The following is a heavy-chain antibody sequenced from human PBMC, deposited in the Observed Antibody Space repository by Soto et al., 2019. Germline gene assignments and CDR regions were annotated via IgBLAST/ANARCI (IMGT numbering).Heavy chain of an antibody. CDR3: ARGGVDVVSTSAVAY. V-gene: IGHV1-69*01. CDR1: GGTFNNYA. D-gene: IGHD5-12*01. Sequence: QVQLVQSGAEVKKPGSSVKVSCKASGGTFNNYAISWVRQAPGQGLEWMGGIIPIIGTADYAQKFQGRLAISADESTGTTFMELSSLISEDTALYYCARGGVDVVSTSAVAYWGQGTLVTVSS. J-gene: IGHJ4*02. CDR2: IIPIIGTA.